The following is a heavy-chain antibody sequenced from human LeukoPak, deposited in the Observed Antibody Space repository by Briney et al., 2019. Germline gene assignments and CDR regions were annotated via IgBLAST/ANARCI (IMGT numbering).Heavy chain of an antibody. CDR2: IYYSGST. CDR3: ARGVDYDSPGYFDY. J-gene: IGHJ4*02. V-gene: IGHV4-59*12. CDR1: GGSISSYY. Sequence: SETLSLTCTVSGGSISSYYWSWIRQPPGKGLEWIGYIYYSGSTNYNPSLKSRVTISVDTSKNQFSLKLSSVTAADTAVYYCARGVDYDSPGYFDYWGQGTLVTVSS. D-gene: IGHD3-22*01.